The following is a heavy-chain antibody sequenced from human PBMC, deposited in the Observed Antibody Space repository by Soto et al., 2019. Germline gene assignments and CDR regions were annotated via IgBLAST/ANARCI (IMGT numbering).Heavy chain of an antibody. CDR1: GFTFSSYG. CDR2: ISYDGSNK. Sequence: QVQLVESGGGVVQPGRSLRLSCAASGFTFSSYGMHWVRQAPGKGLERVAVISYDGSNKYYADSVKGRFTISRDNSKNTLYLQMNSLRAEDTAVYYCAKCHSSGYYYVCYFDYWGQGTLVTVSS. D-gene: IGHD3-22*01. V-gene: IGHV3-30*18. J-gene: IGHJ4*02. CDR3: AKCHSSGYYYVCYFDY.